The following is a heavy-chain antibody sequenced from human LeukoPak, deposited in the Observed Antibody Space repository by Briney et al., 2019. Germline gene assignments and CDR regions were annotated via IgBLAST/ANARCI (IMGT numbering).Heavy chain of an antibody. J-gene: IGHJ4*02. V-gene: IGHV1-3*04. D-gene: IGHD6-13*01. Sequence: GASVKVSCKTSGYTFGNYPLHWGRQAPGQRLEWMAYINTGSGNTRYSQKFQGRVTITRDTSASTAYMELNSLTSGDTAVYYCARGYLNIDYWGQGTLVTVSS. CDR3: ARGYLNIDY. CDR2: INTGSGNT. CDR1: GYTFGNYP.